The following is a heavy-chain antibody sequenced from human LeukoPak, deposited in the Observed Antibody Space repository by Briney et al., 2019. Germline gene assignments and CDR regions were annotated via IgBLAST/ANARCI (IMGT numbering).Heavy chain of an antibody. J-gene: IGHJ4*02. Sequence: GSLRLSCAASGFTFSSYAVSWVRQAPGKGLEWVSAISGSGGSTYYADSVKGRFTISRDNSKNTLYLQMNSLRAEDTAVYYCAKDDLGYCSSTSCYAGYFDYWGQGTLVTVSS. CDR2: ISGSGGST. V-gene: IGHV3-23*01. D-gene: IGHD2-2*01. CDR3: AKDDLGYCSSTSCYAGYFDY. CDR1: GFTFSSYA.